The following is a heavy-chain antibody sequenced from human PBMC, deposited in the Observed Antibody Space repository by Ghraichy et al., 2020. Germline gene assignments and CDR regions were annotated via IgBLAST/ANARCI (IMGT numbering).Heavy chain of an antibody. CDR1: GYTFTSYY. CDR2: INPSGGST. J-gene: IGHJ4*02. Sequence: ASVKVSCKASGYTFTSYYMHWVRQAPGQGLKWMGIINPSGGSTSYAQKFQGRVTMTRDTSTSTVYMELSSLRSEDTAVYYCARDLGGRDGSGSYYAVDYWGQGTLVTVSS. D-gene: IGHD3-10*01. V-gene: IGHV1-46*01. CDR3: ARDLGGRDGSGSYYAVDY.